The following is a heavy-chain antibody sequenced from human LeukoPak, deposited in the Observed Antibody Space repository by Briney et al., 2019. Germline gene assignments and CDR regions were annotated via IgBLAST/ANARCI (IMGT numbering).Heavy chain of an antibody. CDR1: GGSFSGYY. D-gene: IGHD1-26*01. Sequence: SETLSLTCAVYGGSFSGYYWSWIRQPPGKGLEWIGYIYYSESTNYNPSLKSRVTISVDTSKNQFSLKLSSVTAADTAVYYCARVVGAPLDAFDIWGQGTMVTVSS. CDR3: ARVVGAPLDAFDI. CDR2: IYYSEST. V-gene: IGHV4-59*01. J-gene: IGHJ3*02.